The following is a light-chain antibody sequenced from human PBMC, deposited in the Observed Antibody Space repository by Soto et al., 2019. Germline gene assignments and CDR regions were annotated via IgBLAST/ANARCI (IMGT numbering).Light chain of an antibody. CDR3: SSYTSSSTYV. Sequence: QSVLTQPASVSGSPGQSIAISCTGTSSGVGYYNYVSWYQQHPGKAPNVMIYDVNNRPSGVPDRFSGSKSGNTASLTISGLQAEDEADYYCSSYTSSSTYVFGTGTKLTVL. J-gene: IGLJ1*01. V-gene: IGLV2-14*01. CDR2: DVN. CDR1: SSGVGYYNY.